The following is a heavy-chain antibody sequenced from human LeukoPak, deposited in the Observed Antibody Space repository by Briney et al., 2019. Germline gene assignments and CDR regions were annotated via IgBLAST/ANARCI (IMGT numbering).Heavy chain of an antibody. D-gene: IGHD3-3*01. Sequence: SGGSLRLSCAASGFTFSSYGMHWVRQAPGKGLEWVAVISYDGSNKYYADSVKGRFTISRDNSKNTLYLQMNSLRAEDTAVYYCARGGRFLEWLSIPIDYWGQGTLVTVSS. CDR2: ISYDGSNK. J-gene: IGHJ4*02. V-gene: IGHV3-30*03. CDR1: GFTFSSYG. CDR3: ARGGRFLEWLSIPIDY.